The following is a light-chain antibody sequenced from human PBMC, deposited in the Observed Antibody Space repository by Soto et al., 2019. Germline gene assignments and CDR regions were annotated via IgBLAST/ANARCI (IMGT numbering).Light chain of an antibody. CDR1: QSINSRY. J-gene: IGKJ3*01. V-gene: IGKV3-20*01. CDR3: QQFGSSPGFT. CDR2: GAS. Sequence: PGERATLSCRASQSINSRYLAWYQQKPGQAPRLLIYGASSRATGIPDRFSGSGSRTDFTLTISRLEPEDFAVYYCQQFGSSPGFTFGPGTIVDIK.